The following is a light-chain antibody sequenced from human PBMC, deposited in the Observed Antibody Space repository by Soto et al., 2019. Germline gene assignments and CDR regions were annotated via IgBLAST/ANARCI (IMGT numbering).Light chain of an antibody. CDR1: QSISNW. CDR2: DIF. CDR3: QQYNSWPLT. V-gene: IGKV3D-15*01. Sequence: MTQSPSTLSASVRDRVTIACRASQSISNWLAWYQQKPGQAPRLVIYDIFTRATGVPTRISGSGSGTEFTLTISSLQSEDFAVYYCQQYNSWPLTFGGGTKVDIK. J-gene: IGKJ4*01.